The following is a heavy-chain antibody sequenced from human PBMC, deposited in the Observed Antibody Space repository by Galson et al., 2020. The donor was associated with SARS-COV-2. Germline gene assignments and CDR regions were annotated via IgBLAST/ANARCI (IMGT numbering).Heavy chain of an antibody. D-gene: IGHD2-2*01. CDR3: ARDRGYCSSNSCSSWFDP. V-gene: IGHV3-21*01. Sequence: GGSLRLSCAASGFTFSSYSMNWVRQAPGKGLEWVSSISSSSSYIYYADSVKGRFTISRDNAKNSLYLQMNSLRAEDTAVYYCARDRGYCSSNSCSSWFDPWGQGTLVTVSS. CDR1: GFTFSSYS. J-gene: IGHJ5*02. CDR2: ISSSSSYI.